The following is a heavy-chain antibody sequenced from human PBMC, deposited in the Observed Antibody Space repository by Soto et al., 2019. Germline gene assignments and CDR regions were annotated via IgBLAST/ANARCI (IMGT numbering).Heavy chain of an antibody. J-gene: IGHJ4*02. CDR1: GFIFSSYA. Sequence: EVQLLESGGGLIQPGGSPRLSCAASGFIFSSYAMSWVRQAPGKGLEWVSSISGIGHSTYYADSVKGRFTISRDNSKNTLYLQMNSLRAEDTAVYYCAKRIMATIGHFDSWGQGTLVTVSS. V-gene: IGHV3-23*01. CDR3: AKRIMATIGHFDS. CDR2: ISGIGHST. D-gene: IGHD5-12*01.